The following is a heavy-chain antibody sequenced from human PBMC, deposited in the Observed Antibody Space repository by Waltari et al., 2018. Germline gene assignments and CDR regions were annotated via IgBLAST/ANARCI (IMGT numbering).Heavy chain of an antibody. CDR3: AHSRHRITIFGVVTDFDY. CDR2: IYWNDDK. V-gene: IGHV2-5*01. Sequence: QITLKESGPTLVKPTQTLPLTCTFSGFSLSTSGVGLGWIRQPPGKALEWLALIYWNDDKRYSPSLKSRLTITKDTSKNQVVLTMTNMDPVDTATYYCAHSRHRITIFGVVTDFDYWGQGTLVTVSS. D-gene: IGHD3-3*01. J-gene: IGHJ4*02. CDR1: GFSLSTSGVG.